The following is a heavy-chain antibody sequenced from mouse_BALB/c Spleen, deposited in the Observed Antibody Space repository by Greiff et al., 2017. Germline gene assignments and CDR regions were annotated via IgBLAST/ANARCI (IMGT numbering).Heavy chain of an antibody. Sequence: QVQLQQPGAELVKPGASVKLSCKASGYTFTSYWMHWVKQRPGQGLEWIGEIDPSDSYTNYNQKFKGKATLTVDKSSSTAYMQLSSLTSEDSAVYYCARGEEGYWGQGTTLTVSS. CDR2: IDPSDSYT. V-gene: IGHV1-69*02. CDR1: GYTFTSYW. CDR3: ARGEEGY. J-gene: IGHJ2*01.